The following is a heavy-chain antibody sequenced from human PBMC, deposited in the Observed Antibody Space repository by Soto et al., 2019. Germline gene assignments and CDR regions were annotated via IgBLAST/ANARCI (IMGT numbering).Heavy chain of an antibody. CDR3: ASPAQDGYNPAVDY. CDR1: GFTFSSYS. Sequence: GGSLRLSCAASGFTFSSYSMNWVRQAPGKGLEWVSSISSSSSYIYYADSVKGRFTISRDNAKNSLYLQMNSLRAEDTAVYYCASPAQDGYNPAVDYWGQGTLVTVSS. D-gene: IGHD5-12*01. V-gene: IGHV3-21*01. J-gene: IGHJ4*02. CDR2: ISSSSSYI.